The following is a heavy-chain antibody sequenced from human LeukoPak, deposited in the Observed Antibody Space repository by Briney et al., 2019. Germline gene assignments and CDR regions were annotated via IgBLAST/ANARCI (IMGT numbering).Heavy chain of an antibody. D-gene: IGHD1-1*01. CDR1: GFTFSSYW. CDR3: ATDRLEIYALHI. Sequence: GRSLRLSCAASGFTFSSYWMSWVRQAPGKGLEWVANIKQDGSEKYYVDSVKGRFTISRDNSKNTLYLQMNSLRAEDTAVYYCATDRLEIYALHIWGQGTAVTVSS. J-gene: IGHJ3*02. CDR2: IKQDGSEK. V-gene: IGHV3-7*01.